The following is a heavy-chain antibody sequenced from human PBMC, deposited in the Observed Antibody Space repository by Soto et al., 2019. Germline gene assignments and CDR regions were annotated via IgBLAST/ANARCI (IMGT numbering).Heavy chain of an antibody. CDR2: IDPSDSYT. D-gene: IGHD6-13*01. J-gene: IGHJ6*02. V-gene: IGHV5-10-1*01. Sequence: GESLKIYCKGSGYSFTSYWISWVRQMPGKGLEWMGRIDPSDSYTSYSPSLQGHVTISADKSISTAYLQWSSLKASDTAMYYCARLTRIAAAGRTYYGMDVWGQGTTVTVSS. CDR3: ARLTRIAAAGRTYYGMDV. CDR1: GYSFTSYW.